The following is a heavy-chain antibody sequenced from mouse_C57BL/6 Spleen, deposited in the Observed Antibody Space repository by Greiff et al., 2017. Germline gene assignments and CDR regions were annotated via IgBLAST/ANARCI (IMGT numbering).Heavy chain of an antibody. J-gene: IGHJ3*01. CDR2: IYPGSGST. CDR3: ARGGLGYDPWFAY. Sequence: QVQLQQPGAELVKPGASVKMSCKASGYTFTSYWITWVKQRPGQGLEWIGDIYPGSGSTNYNEKFKSKATLTVDTSSSTAYMQLSSLTSEDSAVYHCARGGLGYDPWFAYWGQGTLVTVSA. D-gene: IGHD2-3*01. CDR1: GYTFTSYW. V-gene: IGHV1-55*01.